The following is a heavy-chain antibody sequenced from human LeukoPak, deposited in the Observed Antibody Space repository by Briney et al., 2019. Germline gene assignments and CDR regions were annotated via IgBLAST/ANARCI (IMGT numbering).Heavy chain of an antibody. D-gene: IGHD4-23*01. V-gene: IGHV3-30*18. J-gene: IGHJ4*02. CDR2: ISYDGSNK. Sequence: PGGSLRLSCAASGFTFSSYGMHSVRQAPGKGLEWVAVISYDGSNKYYADSVKGRFTISRDNSKNTLYLQMNSLRAEDTAVYYCAKDLAATVVTPDYWGQGTLVTVSS. CDR3: AKDLAATVVTPDY. CDR1: GFTFSSYG.